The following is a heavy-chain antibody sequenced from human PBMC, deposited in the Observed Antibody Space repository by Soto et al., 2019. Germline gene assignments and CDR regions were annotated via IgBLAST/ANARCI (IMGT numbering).Heavy chain of an antibody. J-gene: IGHJ5*02. CDR2: IYYSGST. V-gene: IGHV4-39*07. CDR1: GGSVRRSSYY. Sequence: SESLSVTCDVLGGSVRRSSYYWGWARQRPGKGLEWIGSIYYSGSTYYNPSLKSRVTISVDTSKNHFSLKLDSATAADTATFYCAKEITSIHSNWFDRWVPGSLVTVSS. CDR3: AKEITSIHSNWFDR. D-gene: IGHD3-3*01.